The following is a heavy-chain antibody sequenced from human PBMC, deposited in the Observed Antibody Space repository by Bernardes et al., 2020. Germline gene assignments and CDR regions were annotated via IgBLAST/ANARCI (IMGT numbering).Heavy chain of an antibody. CDR1: GFSLSTSGVG. CDR3: ARIVVPAAIFR. Sequence: SGPTLVKLTQTLTLTCTFSGFSLSTSGVGVGWIRQPPGKALEWLALIYWDDDKRYSPSLKSRLTITKDTSKNQVVLTMTNMDPVDTATYYCARIVVPAAIFRWGQGTLVTVSS. D-gene: IGHD2-2*01. CDR2: IYWDDDK. J-gene: IGHJ4*02. V-gene: IGHV2-5*02.